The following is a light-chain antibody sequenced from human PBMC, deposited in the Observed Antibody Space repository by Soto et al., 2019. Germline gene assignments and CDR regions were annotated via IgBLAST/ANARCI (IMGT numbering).Light chain of an antibody. CDR3: SSYAGSLWV. V-gene: IGLV2-8*01. CDR2: EVS. CDR1: SSDVGGYNY. Sequence: QSALTQPPSASGSPGHSVTISCTGTSSDVGGYNYVSWYQQHPGKAPKLMIYEVSKRPSGVPDRFSGSKSGNTASLTVSGLQAEDEADYYCSSYAGSLWVFGGGTKLTVL. J-gene: IGLJ3*02.